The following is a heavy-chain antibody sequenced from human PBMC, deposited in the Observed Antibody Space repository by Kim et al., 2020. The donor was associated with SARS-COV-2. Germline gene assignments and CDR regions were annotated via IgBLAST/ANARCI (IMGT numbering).Heavy chain of an antibody. D-gene: IGHD3-3*02. Sequence: SETLSLTCTVSGGSISSYYWSWIRQPAGKGLEWIGRIYTSGSTNYNPSLKSRVTMSVDTSKNQFSLKLSSVTAADTAVYYCASEHFWSGYPNWFDPWGQGTLVTVSS. V-gene: IGHV4-4*07. CDR3: ASEHFWSGYPNWFDP. J-gene: IGHJ5*02. CDR1: GGSISSYY. CDR2: IYTSGST.